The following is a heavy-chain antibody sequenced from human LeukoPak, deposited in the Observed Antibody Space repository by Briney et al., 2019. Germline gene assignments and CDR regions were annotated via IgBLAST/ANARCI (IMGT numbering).Heavy chain of an antibody. V-gene: IGHV3-23*01. CDR1: GFTFSSCA. CDR3: SMYRWDIVVVAQNTCFDP. Sequence: PGRSLRLSCAASGFTFSSCAMNWVRQAPGPGLEWVSAISGCGGSTYYADSVKGRFTISRDNSKNTLYLQMNSPMSEDKAVHYCSMYRWDIVVVAQNTCFDPWGQGTLVTVSS. D-gene: IGHD2-15*01. CDR2: ISGCGGST. J-gene: IGHJ5*02.